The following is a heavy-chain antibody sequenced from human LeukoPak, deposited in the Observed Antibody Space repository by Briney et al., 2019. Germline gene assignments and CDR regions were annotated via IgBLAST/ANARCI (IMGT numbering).Heavy chain of an antibody. CDR1: GYTFTGYY. CDR2: MNPNSGGT. CDR3: ARDFAYYDILTGDFDY. J-gene: IGHJ4*02. V-gene: IGHV1-2*02. D-gene: IGHD3-9*01. Sequence: ASVKVSCKASGYTFTGYYMHWVRQAPGQGLEWMGWMNPNSGGTSYAQKFQGRVTMTRDTSISTAYMELSRLRSDDTAVYYCARDFAYYDILTGDFDYWGQGTLVTVSS.